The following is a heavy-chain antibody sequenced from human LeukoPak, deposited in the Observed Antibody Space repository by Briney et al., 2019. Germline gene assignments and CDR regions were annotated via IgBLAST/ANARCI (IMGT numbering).Heavy chain of an antibody. J-gene: IGHJ5*02. V-gene: IGHV4-4*09. D-gene: IGHD3-3*01. CDR3: ARHPPDYDFGSDYQVPPWFDR. CDR2: IYTSGST. CDR1: GGSISSYS. Sequence: PRTLSLTCTVSGGSISSYSWSWIRQPPGKGLEWIGYIYTSGSTNYHPSLKIRVTISVDTSKNQFSLKLSSVTAADTAVYYCARHPPDYDFGSDYQVPPWFDRWGQPTLVTV.